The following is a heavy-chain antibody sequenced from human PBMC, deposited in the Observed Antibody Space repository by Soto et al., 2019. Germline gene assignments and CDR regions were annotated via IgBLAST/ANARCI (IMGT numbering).Heavy chain of an antibody. J-gene: IGHJ3*02. V-gene: IGHV3-48*01. CDR1: GFTFSSYS. CDR2: ISSSSSTI. CDR3: ARDRYGDYVADI. D-gene: IGHD4-17*01. Sequence: GGSLRLSCAASGFTFSSYSMNWVRQAPGKGLEWVSYISSSSSTIYYADSVKGRFTISRDNAKNSLYLQMNSLRAEDTAVYYCARDRYGDYVADIWGQGTMVTVS.